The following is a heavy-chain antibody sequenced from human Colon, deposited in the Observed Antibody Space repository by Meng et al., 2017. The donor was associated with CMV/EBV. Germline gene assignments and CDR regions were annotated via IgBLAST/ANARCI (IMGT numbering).Heavy chain of an antibody. Sequence: GESLKISCAASGFTFSSYWMSWVRQAPGKGLEWVANIKQDGSEKYYVDSVKGRFTISRDNAKNSLYLQMNSLRAEDTAVYYCAREGYGIAVAGRDYWGQGTLVTVSS. CDR2: IKQDGSEK. J-gene: IGHJ4*02. CDR3: AREGYGIAVAGRDY. D-gene: IGHD6-19*01. V-gene: IGHV3-7*01. CDR1: GFTFSSYW.